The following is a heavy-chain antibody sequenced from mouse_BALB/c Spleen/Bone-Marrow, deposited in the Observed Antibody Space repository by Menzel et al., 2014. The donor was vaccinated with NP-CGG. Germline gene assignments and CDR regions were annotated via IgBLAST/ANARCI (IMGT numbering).Heavy chain of an antibody. CDR2: IYPGGGST. V-gene: IGHV1S56*01. CDR3: ARGELPYYFDY. Sequence: VQLQQSGPELVKPGASVKMSCKASGYTFTSYYIHWVEQRPGQGLEWIGWIYPGGGSTKYNEKFKGKTTLTADKSSSTAYMLLSSLTSEDSVIYFCARGELPYYFDYWGRGTTLTVSS. J-gene: IGHJ2*01. CDR1: GYTFTSYY.